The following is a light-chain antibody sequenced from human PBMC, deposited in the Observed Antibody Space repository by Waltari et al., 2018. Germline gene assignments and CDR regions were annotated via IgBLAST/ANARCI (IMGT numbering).Light chain of an antibody. CDR1: QSLAFSDGKTY. CDR2: KVS. CDR3: MEGAQWYT. J-gene: IGKJ2*01. Sequence: DVVLTQSPLSLSVTLGQSASVSCRSSQSLAFSDGKTYLNWFHQRPGQSTRRLIYKVSNRASGVPDRISGSGSGTDFALKISRVEAEDVGVYYCMEGAQWYTFGQGTKLESK. V-gene: IGKV2-30*01.